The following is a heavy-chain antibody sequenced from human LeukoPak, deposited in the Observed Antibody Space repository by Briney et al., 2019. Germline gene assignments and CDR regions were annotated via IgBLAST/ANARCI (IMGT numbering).Heavy chain of an antibody. CDR2: INQDGTEK. CDR1: GFTFTTYW. CDR3: TRGMLRQPPDY. V-gene: IGHV3-7*01. J-gene: IGHJ4*02. Sequence: GESLRLSCAASGFTFTTYWMSWVRQLPGKGLEWVANINQDGTEKYYVDSVKGRFTISRDNSKNTLYLQMNSLRVEDTAIYYCTRGMLRQPPDYWGQGMLVTVSS. D-gene: IGHD3-10*02.